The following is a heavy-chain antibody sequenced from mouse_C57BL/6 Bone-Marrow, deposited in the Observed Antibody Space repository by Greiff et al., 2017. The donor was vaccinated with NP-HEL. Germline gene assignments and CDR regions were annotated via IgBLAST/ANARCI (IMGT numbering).Heavy chain of an antibody. CDR1: GYSFTGYY. CDR2: INPSTGGT. Sequence: DVQLVESGPELVKPGASVKISCKASGYSFTGYYMNWVKQSPEKSLEWIGEINPSTGGTTYNQKFKAKATLTVDKSSSTAYMQLKSLTSEDSAVYYCAREVTTGYFDYWGQGTTLTVSS. V-gene: IGHV1-42*01. J-gene: IGHJ2*01. CDR3: AREVTTGYFDY. D-gene: IGHD1-1*01.